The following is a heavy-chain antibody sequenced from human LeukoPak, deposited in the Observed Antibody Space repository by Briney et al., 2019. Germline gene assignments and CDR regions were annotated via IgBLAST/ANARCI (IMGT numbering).Heavy chain of an antibody. D-gene: IGHD5-18*01. V-gene: IGHV3-33*06. CDR2: IWYDGSNK. CDR3: AKGAVYSYGLGYFDY. J-gene: IGHJ4*02. Sequence: PGGSLRLSCAASGFTFSSYGMHWVRQAPGKGLEWVAVIWYDGSNKYYADSVKGRFTIPRDNSKNTLYLQMNSLRAEDTAVYYCAKGAVYSYGLGYFDYWGQGTLVTVSS. CDR1: GFTFSSYG.